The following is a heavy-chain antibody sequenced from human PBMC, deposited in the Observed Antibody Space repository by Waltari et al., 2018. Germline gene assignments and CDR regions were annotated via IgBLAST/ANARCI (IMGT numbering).Heavy chain of an antibody. Sequence: EVQLLESGGGLVQPGGSLGLPCAASGSPFSSYPMSWFRKPQGKGLEWVSAISGSGGSTYYADSVKGRFTISRDNSKNTLYLQMNSLRAEDTAVYYCAKCDPSGYDYVNIDYWGQGTLVTVSS. CDR1: GSPFSSYP. CDR3: AKCDPSGYDYVNIDY. D-gene: IGHD5-12*01. J-gene: IGHJ4*02. V-gene: IGHV3-23*01. CDR2: ISGSGGST.